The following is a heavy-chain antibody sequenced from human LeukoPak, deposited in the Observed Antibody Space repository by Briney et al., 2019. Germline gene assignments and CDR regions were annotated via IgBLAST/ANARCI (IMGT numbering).Heavy chain of an antibody. J-gene: IGHJ5*02. CDR3: ARGLVGTTGEQNWFDP. CDR1: AGSFSRYY. Sequence: PETLSLTCTVPAGSFSRYYWSWIRRPARKGLEWIGRIHASGSTNYNPSLQSRVTISVDESQNHFSLRLTSVTAADTAVYYCARGLVGTTGEQNWFDPWGQGTLVTVSS. V-gene: IGHV4-4*07. CDR2: IHASGST. D-gene: IGHD1-26*01.